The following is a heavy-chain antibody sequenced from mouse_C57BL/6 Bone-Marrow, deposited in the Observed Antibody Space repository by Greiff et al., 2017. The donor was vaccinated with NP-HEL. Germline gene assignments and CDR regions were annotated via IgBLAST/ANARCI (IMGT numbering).Heavy chain of an antibody. CDR1: GFTFSSYA. Sequence: EVQLVESGGGLVKPGGSLKLSCAASGFTFSSYAMSWVRQTPEKRLEWVATISDGGSYTYYPANVKGRFTISRDNAKNNLYLQMSHLKSEDTAMYYCARADGYFYAMDYWGQGTSVTVSS. CDR3: ARADGYFYAMDY. V-gene: IGHV5-4*01. J-gene: IGHJ4*01. D-gene: IGHD2-3*01. CDR2: ISDGGSYT.